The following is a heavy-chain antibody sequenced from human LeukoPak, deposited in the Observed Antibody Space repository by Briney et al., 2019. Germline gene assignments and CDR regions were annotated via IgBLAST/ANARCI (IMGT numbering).Heavy chain of an antibody. D-gene: IGHD6-6*01. CDR2: ISSSSSTI. CDR3: ARDRRVNYYYGMDV. V-gene: IGHV3-48*04. Sequence: GGSLGLSCAASGFTFSSYSMNWVRQAPGKGLEWVSYISSSSSTIYYADSVKGRFTISRDNAKNSLYLQMNSLRADDTAVYYCARDRRVNYYYGMDVWGQGTLVTVSS. J-gene: IGHJ6*02. CDR1: GFTFSSYS.